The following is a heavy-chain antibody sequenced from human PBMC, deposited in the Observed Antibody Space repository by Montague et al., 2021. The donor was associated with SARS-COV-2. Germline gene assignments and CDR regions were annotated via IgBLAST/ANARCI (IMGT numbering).Heavy chain of an antibody. Sequence: TLSLTCTVSGGSISSGGYYWSWIRQHPGKGLEWIGYIYYSGSTYYNPSLKSRVTISVDTSKNQFSLKLSSVTAADTAVYYCARVEFDGGYDSVPLDVWGQGTTATVSS. D-gene: IGHD5-12*01. J-gene: IGHJ6*02. CDR2: IYYSGST. V-gene: IGHV4-31*03. CDR3: ARVEFDGGYDSVPLDV. CDR1: GGSISSGGYY.